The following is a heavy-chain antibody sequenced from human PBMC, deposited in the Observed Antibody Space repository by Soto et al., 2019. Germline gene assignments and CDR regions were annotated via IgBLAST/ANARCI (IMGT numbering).Heavy chain of an antibody. CDR1: GFTFSSYS. J-gene: IGHJ5*02. Sequence: GGSLRLSCAASGFTFSSYSMNWVRQAPGKGLEWVSSISSSSSYIYYADSVKGRFTISRDNAKNSLYLQMNSLRAEDTAVYYCARDPQFLEWLPTPRGFDPWGQGTLVTVS. D-gene: IGHD3-3*01. CDR3: ARDPQFLEWLPTPRGFDP. V-gene: IGHV3-21*01. CDR2: ISSSSSYI.